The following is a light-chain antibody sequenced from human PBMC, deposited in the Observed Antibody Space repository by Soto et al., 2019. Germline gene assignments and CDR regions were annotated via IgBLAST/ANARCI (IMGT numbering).Light chain of an antibody. Sequence: QSVLTQPASVSGSPGQSITISCTGTSNDVGGYNYVSWYQQHPGKVPKLMIYDVSNRPSGVSNRFSGSKSGNTASLTISGLQAEDEADYYCSSYTSSSTLVVFGTGTKVTVL. V-gene: IGLV2-14*01. CDR1: SNDVGGYNY. CDR2: DVS. J-gene: IGLJ1*01. CDR3: SSYTSSSTLVV.